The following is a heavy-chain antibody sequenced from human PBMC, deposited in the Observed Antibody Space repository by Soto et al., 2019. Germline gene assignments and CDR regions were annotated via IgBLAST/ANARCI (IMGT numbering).Heavy chain of an antibody. J-gene: IGHJ5*02. CDR2: IYYSGST. V-gene: IGHV4-39*01. CDR1: GGSINSSSYY. D-gene: IGHD3-22*01. Sequence: SETLSLTCTVSGGSINSSSYYWGWVRQPPGKGLDWIGSIYYSGSTYYNPSLKSRVSVSVDTSKNQFSLKLASVTAADTAVYYCARHNYYDSTFGTWGQGTLVTVSS. CDR3: ARHNYYDSTFGT.